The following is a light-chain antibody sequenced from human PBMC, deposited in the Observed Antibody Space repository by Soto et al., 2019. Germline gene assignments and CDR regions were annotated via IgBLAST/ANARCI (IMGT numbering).Light chain of an antibody. CDR1: QSVTKNN. J-gene: IGKJ2*01. CDR2: DAS. Sequence: EIVLTQSPGTLSLSPGERATLSCRASQSVTKNNLAWYQQKPGQAPRLLIYDASNRAAEIPDRFYGRGSGTDFTLTISRLEPEFFAVYICQQYGSSSYTFGQPTKLQI. V-gene: IGKV3-20*01. CDR3: QQYGSSSYT.